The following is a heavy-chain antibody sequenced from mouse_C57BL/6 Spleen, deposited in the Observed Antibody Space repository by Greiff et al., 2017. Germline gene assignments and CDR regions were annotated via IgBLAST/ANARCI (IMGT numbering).Heavy chain of an antibody. V-gene: IGHV2-9*01. CDR3: VKHQGDGYYSYAMDY. D-gene: IGHD2-3*01. CDR1: GFSLTSYG. CDR2: IWGGGST. J-gene: IGHJ4*01. Sequence: VQLQQSGPGLVAPSQSLSITCTVSGFSLTSYGVDWVRQPPGKGLEWLGVIWGGGSTNYNSALMSRLSISKDNSKSQVFLKMNSLQTDDTAMYYCVKHQGDGYYSYAMDYWGQGTSVTVSS.